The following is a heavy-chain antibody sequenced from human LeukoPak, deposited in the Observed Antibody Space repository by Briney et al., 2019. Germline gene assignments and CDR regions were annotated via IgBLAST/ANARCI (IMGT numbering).Heavy chain of an antibody. CDR1: GYTFTSYG. V-gene: IGHV1-2*02. CDR3: ATTLSVRNVFDI. D-gene: IGHD3-10*02. J-gene: IGHJ3*02. Sequence: GASVKVSCKASGYTFTSYGISWVRQAPGQGLEWMGWVNPNSGDTNFAQKFQGRVTMTRDTSISTAYMELSRLRSDDTAVFYCATTLSVRNVFDIWGQGTMVTVSS. CDR2: VNPNSGDT.